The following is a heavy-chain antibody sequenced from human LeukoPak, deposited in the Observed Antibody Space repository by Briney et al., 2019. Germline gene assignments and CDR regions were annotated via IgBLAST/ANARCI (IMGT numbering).Heavy chain of an antibody. V-gene: IGHV3-23*01. J-gene: IGHJ6*03. Sequence: GGSLRLSCAASGFTFTSSAMNWVRQAPGKGLEWVSTIRGNGGNTYYSDSVKGRFTISRDNSKNTLSLQMNSLRAEDTAVYYCAKESSIGTTSYYYYYLDVWGKGATVTVSS. D-gene: IGHD1-1*01. CDR2: IRGNGGNT. CDR3: AKESSIGTTSYYYYYLDV. CDR1: GFTFTSSA.